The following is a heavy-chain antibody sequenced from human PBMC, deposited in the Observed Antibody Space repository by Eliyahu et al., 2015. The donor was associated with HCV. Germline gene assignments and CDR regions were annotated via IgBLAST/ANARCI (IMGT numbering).Heavy chain of an antibody. CDR1: GYSISSGYY. CDR3: ARDLGENYYGSGSSFGY. J-gene: IGHJ4*02. D-gene: IGHD3-10*01. CDR2: SYHRGRT. V-gene: IGHV4-38-2*02. Sequence: QVQLQESGPGLVKPSETLSLTCAVSGYSISSGYYWGWIRQPPGKGLEWIGRSYHRGRTYYHPSLKSRVTISVDTSKNQFSLKLSSVTAADTAVYYCARDLGENYYGSGSSFGYWGQGTLVTVSS.